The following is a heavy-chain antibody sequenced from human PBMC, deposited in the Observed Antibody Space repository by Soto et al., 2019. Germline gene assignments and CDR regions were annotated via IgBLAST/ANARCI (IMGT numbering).Heavy chain of an antibody. V-gene: IGHV4-30-2*01. CDR1: GGSISSGGYS. Sequence: PSATLPLTCTVSGGSISSGGYSWSWIRQPPRKGLVWIGYIYHSGSTYYNPSLKSRVTISVDRSKNQFSLKLSSVTAADTAVYYCAAGGGLPRYYWGQGTLVTVSS. D-gene: IGHD5-12*01. J-gene: IGHJ4*02. CDR2: IYHSGST. CDR3: AAGGGLPRYY.